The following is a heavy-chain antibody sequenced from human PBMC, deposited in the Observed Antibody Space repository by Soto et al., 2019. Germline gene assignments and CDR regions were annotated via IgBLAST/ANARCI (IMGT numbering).Heavy chain of an antibody. CDR1: GFTFSSYA. J-gene: IGHJ3*02. V-gene: IGHV3-23*01. Sequence: EVQLLESGGGSLQPGGSLRLSCVASGFTFSSYAMGWVRQAPGKGLEWVSAVSGRARSTCYAASVKGRFTISRDNFKNTLNLQINSVRAEDTAVYYCATMTPYSGDYRDAFDIWGQGTMVTVAS. CDR3: ATMTPYSGDYRDAFDI. D-gene: IGHD1-26*01. CDR2: VSGRARST.